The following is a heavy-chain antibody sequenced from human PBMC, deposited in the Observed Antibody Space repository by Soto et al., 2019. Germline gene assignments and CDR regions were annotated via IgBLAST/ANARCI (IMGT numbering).Heavy chain of an antibody. Sequence: QVQLVQSGAEVKKPGASVKVSCKASGYTFTSYGISWVRQAPGQGLEYMGWISAYNGNTNYAQNLQGGVTMTTDTSTTTAYLGLRSRRSDDTAVYDWERGGRNTAEAYWGQGTLVTVSS. CDR3: ERGGRNTAEAY. D-gene: IGHD5-18*01. CDR2: ISAYNGNT. V-gene: IGHV1-18*01. CDR1: GYTFTSYG. J-gene: IGHJ4*02.